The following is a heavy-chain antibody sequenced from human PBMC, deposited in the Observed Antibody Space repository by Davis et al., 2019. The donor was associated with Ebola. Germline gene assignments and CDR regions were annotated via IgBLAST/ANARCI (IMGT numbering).Heavy chain of an antibody. D-gene: IGHD2-2*01. CDR1: GYTFTSYD. V-gene: IGHV1-69*04. CDR2: IIPILGIA. Sequence: AASVKVSCKASGYTFTSYDINWVRQATGQGLEWMGRIIPILGIANYAQKFQGRVTITADKSTSTAYMELSSLRSEDTAVYYCARDHPDIVVVPAAQGAYYFDYWGQGTLVTVSS. CDR3: ARDHPDIVVVPAAQGAYYFDY. J-gene: IGHJ4*02.